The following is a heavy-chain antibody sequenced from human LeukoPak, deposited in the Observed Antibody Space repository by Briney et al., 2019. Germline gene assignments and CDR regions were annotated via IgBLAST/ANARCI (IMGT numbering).Heavy chain of an antibody. CDR3: ARDSHYDILTGYYLEMTDY. CDR1: GYTFTSYG. CDR2: ISAYNGNT. V-gene: IGHV1-18*01. J-gene: IGHJ4*02. Sequence: ASVKVSCKASGYTFTSYGISWVRQAPGQGLEWMGWISAYNGNTNYAQKLQGRVTMTTDTSTSTAYMELRSLRSDDTAVYYCARDSHYDILTGYYLEMTDYWGQGTLVTVSS. D-gene: IGHD3-9*01.